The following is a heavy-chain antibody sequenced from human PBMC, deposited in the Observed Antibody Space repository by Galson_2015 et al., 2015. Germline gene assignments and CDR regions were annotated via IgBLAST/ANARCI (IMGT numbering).Heavy chain of an antibody. CDR1: GFTFADYA. V-gene: IGHV3-43*02. CDR3: AKKKGLAYSSGSFFDL. Sequence: SLRLSCAASGFTFADYAMHWVRQAPGEGLEWVSLISANGASTYYVDSVKGRFTISRDNSKNSLYLQMNSLRTDDTALYYCAKKKGLAYSSGSFFDLWGRGTLVTVSS. CDR2: ISANGAST. D-gene: IGHD3-10*01. J-gene: IGHJ2*01.